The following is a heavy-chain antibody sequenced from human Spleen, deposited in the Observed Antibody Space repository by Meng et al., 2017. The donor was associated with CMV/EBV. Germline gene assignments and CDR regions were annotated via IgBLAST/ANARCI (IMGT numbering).Heavy chain of an antibody. CDR2: IKHDGRET. V-gene: IGHV3-7*01. CDR1: GFTFNNHW. Sequence: GESLKISCAASGFTFNNHWMSWVRQAPGKGLEWVANIKHDGRETYYVDSVRGRFTISRDNAKNSLFLQMDSPGVEDTAVYYCVREFSSNWYRGFDHWGQGTPVTVSS. D-gene: IGHD6-13*01. J-gene: IGHJ4*02. CDR3: VREFSSNWYRGFDH.